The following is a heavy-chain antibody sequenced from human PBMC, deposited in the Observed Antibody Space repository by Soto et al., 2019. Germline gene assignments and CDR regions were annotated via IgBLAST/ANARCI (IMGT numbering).Heavy chain of an antibody. D-gene: IGHD6-19*01. J-gene: IGHJ4*02. V-gene: IGHV1-18*01. CDR1: GYTFTSYG. CDR3: ARDLRYGIAVAGVFDY. Sequence: ASAKVSCKASGYTFTSYGISWVRQAPGQGLEWMGWISAYNGNTNYAQKLQGRVTMTTDTSTSTAYMELRSLRSDDTAVYYCARDLRYGIAVAGVFDYWGQGTLVP. CDR2: ISAYNGNT.